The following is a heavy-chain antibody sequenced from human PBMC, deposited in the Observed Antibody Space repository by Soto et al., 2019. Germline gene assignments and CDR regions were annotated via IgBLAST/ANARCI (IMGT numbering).Heavy chain of an antibody. Sequence: EVQLVESGGGLVQPGGSLRLSCAASGFTFSSNYMSWVRQAPGKGLEWVSVIYSGGSTYYADSVKGRFTISRDHSKNTLYLQMNSLRAEDTAVYYCARVSYEASNWFDPWGQGTLVTVSS. J-gene: IGHJ5*02. CDR3: ARVSYEASNWFDP. V-gene: IGHV3-66*01. D-gene: IGHD2-21*01. CDR1: GFTFSSNY. CDR2: IYSGGST.